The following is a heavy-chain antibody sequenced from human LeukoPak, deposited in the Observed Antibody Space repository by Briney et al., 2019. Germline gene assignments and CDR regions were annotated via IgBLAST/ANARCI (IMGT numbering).Heavy chain of an antibody. V-gene: IGHV3-23*01. CDR3: ARGFEGYYGSGSYLDAFDI. CDR1: GFTFSNYA. CDR2: ISGSGGST. D-gene: IGHD3-10*01. Sequence: GGSLRLSCAASGFTFSNYAMSWVRQAPGKGLEWVSAISGSGGSTYYADSVKGRFSISRDNSKNTLYLQMNSLRAEDTAVYYCARGFEGYYGSGSYLDAFDIWGQGTMVTVSS. J-gene: IGHJ3*02.